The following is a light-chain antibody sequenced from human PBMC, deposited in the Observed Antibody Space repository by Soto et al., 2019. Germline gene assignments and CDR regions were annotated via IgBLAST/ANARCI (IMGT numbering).Light chain of an antibody. CDR2: AAS. J-gene: IGKJ1*01. V-gene: IGKV1-27*01. CDR3: QKGPT. CDR1: QGISNY. Sequence: DIQMTQSPSSLSASVGDRVTITCRASQGISNYLAWYQQKPGKVPKLLIYAASTLQSRVPSRFSGSGSGTDFTLTISSLHPEDVATYYCQKGPTFGQGTKVEIK.